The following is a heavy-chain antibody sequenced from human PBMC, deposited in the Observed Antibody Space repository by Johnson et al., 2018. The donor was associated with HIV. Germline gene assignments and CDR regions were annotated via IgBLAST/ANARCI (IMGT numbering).Heavy chain of an antibody. CDR2: IRYDGSNK. D-gene: IGHD3-10*01. CDR1: GFTFCSYG. J-gene: IGHJ3*02. V-gene: IGHV3-30*02. Sequence: QVQLVESGGGVVQPGGSLRLSCAASGFTFCSYGMHWVRQAPGKGLELVAFIRYDGSNKYYADSVKGRFTISRDNSKNTLYLQMNSLRAEDTAVYYWAKDSIRVRGVIGAFDIWGQGTMVTVSS. CDR3: AKDSIRVRGVIGAFDI.